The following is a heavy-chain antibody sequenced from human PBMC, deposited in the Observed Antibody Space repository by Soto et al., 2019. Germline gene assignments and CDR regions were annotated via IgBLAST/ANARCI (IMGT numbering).Heavy chain of an antibody. CDR1: GFTFSSYA. V-gene: IGHV3-23*01. D-gene: IGHD2-2*01. CDR3: AKGCSSTSCYYHPYGMDV. Sequence: PGGSLRLSCAASGFTFSSYAMSWVRQVPGKGLEWVSAISGSGGSTYYADSVKGRFTISRDNSKNTLYLQMNSLRAEDTAVYYCAKGCSSTSCYYHPYGMDVWGQGTTVTVSS. J-gene: IGHJ6*02. CDR2: ISGSGGST.